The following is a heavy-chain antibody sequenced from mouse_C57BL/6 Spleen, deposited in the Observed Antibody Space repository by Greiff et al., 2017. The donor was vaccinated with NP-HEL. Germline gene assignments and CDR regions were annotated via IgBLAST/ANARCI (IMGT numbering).Heavy chain of an antibody. V-gene: IGHV1-55*01. CDR2: IYPGSGST. Sequence: VQLQQPGAELVKPGASVKMSCKASGYTFTSYWITWVKQRPGHGLEWIGDIYPGSGSTNYNEKFKSKATLTVDTSSSTAYMQLSSLTSEDSAVYYCARPGVVATDAMDYWGQGTSATVSS. J-gene: IGHJ4*01. D-gene: IGHD1-1*01. CDR3: ARPGVVATDAMDY. CDR1: GYTFTSYW.